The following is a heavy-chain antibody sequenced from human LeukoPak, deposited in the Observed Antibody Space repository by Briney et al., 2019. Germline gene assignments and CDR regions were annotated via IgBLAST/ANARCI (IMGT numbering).Heavy chain of an antibody. Sequence: ASVKVSCKASGYTFTGYYMHWVRQAPGQGLEWMGWINPNSGGTNYAQKFQGRVTMTRDTSISTAYMELSRLRSDDTAVYYCARVFTIVRGVNRDFGLYPWGQGTLVTVSS. CDR3: ARVFTIVRGVNRDFGLYP. D-gene: IGHD3-10*01. V-gene: IGHV1-2*02. J-gene: IGHJ5*02. CDR1: GYTFTGYY. CDR2: INPNSGGT.